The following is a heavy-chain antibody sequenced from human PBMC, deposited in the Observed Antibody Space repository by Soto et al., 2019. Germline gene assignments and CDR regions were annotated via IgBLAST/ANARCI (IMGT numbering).Heavy chain of an antibody. CDR1: GYTFTSYA. CDR3: ASSPSTEIVVVTPLAY. V-gene: IGHV1-3*01. Sequence: EASVKVSCKASGYTFTSYAMHWVRQAPGQRLEWMGWINAGNGNAKYSQKFQGRVTITRDTSASTAYMELSSLRSEDTAVYYCASSPSTEIVVVTPLAYWGQGTLVTVS. D-gene: IGHD2-21*02. J-gene: IGHJ4*02. CDR2: INAGNGNA.